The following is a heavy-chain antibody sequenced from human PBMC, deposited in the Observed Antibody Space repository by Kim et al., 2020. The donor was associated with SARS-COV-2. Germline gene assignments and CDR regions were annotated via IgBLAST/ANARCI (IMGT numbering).Heavy chain of an antibody. J-gene: IGHJ5*02. Sequence: DSVKVSCKASGYTFTSYGISWVRQAPGQGLEWMGWISAYNGNTNYAQKLQGRVTMTTDTSTSTAYMELRSLRSDDTAVYYCARDQLYGSGSLWGEVNWFDPWGQGTLVTVSS. D-gene: IGHD3-10*01. CDR1: GYTFTSYG. CDR2: ISAYNGNT. V-gene: IGHV1-18*04. CDR3: ARDQLYGSGSLWGEVNWFDP.